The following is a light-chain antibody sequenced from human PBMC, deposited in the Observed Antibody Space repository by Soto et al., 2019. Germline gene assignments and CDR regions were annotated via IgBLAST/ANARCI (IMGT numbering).Light chain of an antibody. CDR3: QHYHSFPWT. CDR2: NAS. Sequence: DIQMTQSPSTLSASVGDRVTITCRASQSASSWLAWYQQKPGKAPKLLIYNASSLKSGVPSRFSGSGSGTEFTLTISSLQPDDFATYYCQHYHSFPWTFGQGTKVEVK. CDR1: QSASSW. J-gene: IGKJ1*01. V-gene: IGKV1-5*01.